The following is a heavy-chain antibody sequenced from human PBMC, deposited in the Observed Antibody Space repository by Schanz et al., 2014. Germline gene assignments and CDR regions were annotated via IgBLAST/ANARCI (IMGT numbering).Heavy chain of an antibody. Sequence: QVQLQESGPGLVKPSETLSLTCSVSGYSISSDYYWGWIRQFPGGGLEWIGSISHTGNTYYHPSLLSRVTISLDTPKTQFSRKLSSVTAADTAVYYCARDWVVPAAIGEGNWNYDNWGQGTLVTVSS. CDR1: GYSISSDYY. CDR3: ARDWVVPAAIGEGNWNYDN. V-gene: IGHV4-38-2*02. J-gene: IGHJ4*02. CDR2: ISHTGNT. D-gene: IGHD2-2*02.